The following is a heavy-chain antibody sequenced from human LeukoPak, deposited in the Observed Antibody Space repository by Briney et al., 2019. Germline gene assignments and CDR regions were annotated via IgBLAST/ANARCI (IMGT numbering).Heavy chain of an antibody. D-gene: IGHD3-16*01. CDR3: ASEGGMAEGHAFDI. CDR2: MNPNSGNT. CDR1: GYTFTNYD. J-gene: IGHJ3*02. Sequence: ASVKVSCKASGYTFTNYDINWVRQATGQGLEWMGWMNPNSGNTGYAQKFQGRVTMTRSTSISTAYMELSSLRSEDTAVYYCASEGGMAEGHAFDIWGQGTMVTVSS. V-gene: IGHV1-8*01.